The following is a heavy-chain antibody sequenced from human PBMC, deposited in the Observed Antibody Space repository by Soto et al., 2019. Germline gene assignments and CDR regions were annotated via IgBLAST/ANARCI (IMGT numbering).Heavy chain of an antibody. CDR3: ARDKHSYDFWSGSYYNWFDP. V-gene: IGHV3-66*01. CDR1: GFTVSSNY. Sequence: GGSLRLSCAASGFTVSSNYMSWVRQAPGKGLEWVSVIYSGGSTYYADSVKGRFTISRDNSKNTLYLQMNSLRAEDTAVYYCARDKHSYDFWSGSYYNWFDPWGQGTLVTVSS. CDR2: IYSGGST. D-gene: IGHD3-3*01. J-gene: IGHJ5*02.